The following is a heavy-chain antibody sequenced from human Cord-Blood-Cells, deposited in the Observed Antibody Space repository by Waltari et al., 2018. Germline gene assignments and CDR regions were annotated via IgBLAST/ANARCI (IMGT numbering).Heavy chain of an antibody. J-gene: IGHJ3*02. D-gene: IGHD3-16*01. Sequence: QVQLVESGGGVVQPGRSLRLSCAASGFTFSSYGMHWVRQAPGKGLEWVAVISYDGSNKYYADSVKGRFTISRDNSKNTLYLQMNSLRAEDTAVYYCAKDLGEKEMATMIYDAFDIWGQGTMITVSS. CDR1: GFTFSSYG. V-gene: IGHV3-30*18. CDR2: ISYDGSNK. CDR3: AKDLGEKEMATMIYDAFDI.